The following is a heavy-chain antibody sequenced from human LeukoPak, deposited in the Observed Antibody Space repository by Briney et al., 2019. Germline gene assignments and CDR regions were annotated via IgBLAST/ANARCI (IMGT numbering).Heavy chain of an antibody. CDR2: IYTSGST. Sequence: SETLSLTCTVSGGSISSYYWSWIRQPAGKGLEWIGRIYTSGSTNYNPSLKSRVTMSVDTSKNQFSLKLSSVTAADTAVYYCARDGEAPPDSSFDYWGQGTLVTVSS. V-gene: IGHV4-4*07. J-gene: IGHJ4*02. D-gene: IGHD6-13*01. CDR3: ARDGEAPPDSSFDY. CDR1: GGSISSYY.